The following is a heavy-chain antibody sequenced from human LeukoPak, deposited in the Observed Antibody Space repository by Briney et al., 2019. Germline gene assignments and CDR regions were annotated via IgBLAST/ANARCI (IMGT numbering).Heavy chain of an antibody. Sequence: SETLSLTCTVSGYSISSGYYWGWIRQPPGKGLEWIGSIYHSGSTYYNPSLKSRVTISVDTSKNQFSLKLSSVTAADTAVYYCARYRAFDIWGQGTMVTVSS. J-gene: IGHJ3*02. CDR2: IYHSGST. CDR1: GYSISSGYY. CDR3: ARYRAFDI. V-gene: IGHV4-38-2*02.